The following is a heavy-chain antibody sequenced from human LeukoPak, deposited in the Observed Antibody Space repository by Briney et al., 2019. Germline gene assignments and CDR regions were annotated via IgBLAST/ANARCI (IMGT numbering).Heavy chain of an antibody. CDR2: IYSDGST. CDR3: ARALLDFDWLLPATFDI. Sequence: SETLSLTCTVSGDSISYYYWSWIRQPAGKGLEWIGRIYSDGSTNYNPSLKSRVTMSLDTSKNQFSLKLNSVTAADTAVYYCARALLDFDWLLPATFDIWGQGTLVTVSS. V-gene: IGHV4-4*07. CDR1: GDSISYYY. J-gene: IGHJ3*02. D-gene: IGHD3-9*01.